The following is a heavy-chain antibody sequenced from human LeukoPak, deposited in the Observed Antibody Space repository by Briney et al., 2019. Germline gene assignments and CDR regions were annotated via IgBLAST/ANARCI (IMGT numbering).Heavy chain of an antibody. V-gene: IGHV3-23*01. J-gene: IGHJ4*02. D-gene: IGHD6-19*01. CDR1: GFTFSSYA. CDR2: ISGSGGST. Sequence: PGGSLRLSCAASGFTFSSYAMSWVRQAPGKGLEWVSTISGSGGSTYYADSVKGRFTISRDNSKNTLYLEMNSLRADDTAVYYCAKALETSGWPNFDYWGQGTLVTVSS. CDR3: AKALETSGWPNFDY.